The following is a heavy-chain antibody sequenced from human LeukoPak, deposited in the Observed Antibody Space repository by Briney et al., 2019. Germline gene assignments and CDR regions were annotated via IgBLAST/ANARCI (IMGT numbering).Heavy chain of an antibody. CDR1: GYTFTTYS. Sequence: ASVKVSCEPSGYTFTTYSVNWVRQAPGQGREWMGWINTNTGNPTYAQGFTGRLVFSLDTSVSTAYLQISSLKAEDTAVYYCARDTGFSMVRGILFWGQGTLVTVSS. CDR2: INTNTGNP. D-gene: IGHD3-10*01. V-gene: IGHV7-4-1*02. CDR3: ARDTGFSMVRGILF. J-gene: IGHJ4*02.